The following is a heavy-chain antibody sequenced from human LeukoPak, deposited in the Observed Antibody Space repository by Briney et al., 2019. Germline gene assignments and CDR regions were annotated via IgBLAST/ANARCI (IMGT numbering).Heavy chain of an antibody. V-gene: IGHV3-30*04. CDR1: GFTFSSYA. CDR2: ISYDGSNK. D-gene: IGHD3-22*01. Sequence: GGSLRLSCAASGFTFSSYAMHWVRQAPGKGLEWVAVISYDGSNKYYADSVKGRFTISRDNSKNTLYLQMNSLRAEDTAVYYCTSWNYYDSSGYSDWGQGTLVTVSS. CDR3: TSWNYYDSSGYSD. J-gene: IGHJ4*02.